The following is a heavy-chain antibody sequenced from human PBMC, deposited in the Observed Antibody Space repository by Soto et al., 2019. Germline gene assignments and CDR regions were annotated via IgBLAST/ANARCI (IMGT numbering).Heavy chain of an antibody. CDR3: ARAIDYDFWSGYLARAYYYYYGMDV. CDR1: GFTFSSYA. CDR2: ISGSGGST. V-gene: IGHV3-23*01. D-gene: IGHD3-3*01. Sequence: GSLRLSCAASGFTFSSYAMSWVRQAPGKGLEWVSAISGSGGSTYYADSVKGRFTISRDNSKNTLYLQMNSLRAEDTAVYYCARAIDYDFWSGYLARAYYYYYGMDVWGQGT. J-gene: IGHJ6*02.